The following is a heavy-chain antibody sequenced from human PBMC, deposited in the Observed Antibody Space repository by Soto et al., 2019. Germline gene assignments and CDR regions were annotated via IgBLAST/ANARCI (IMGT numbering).Heavy chain of an antibody. J-gene: IGHJ6*03. CDR2: INHSGST. Sequence: SETLSLTCAVYGGSFSGYSWGWIRQPPGKGLELIGEINHSGSTNYNPTLKSRVTISVDTSKSQFYLKLSSVTAADTAVYYCAVWFGEYYYYYMDVWGKGTTVTVSS. D-gene: IGHD3-10*01. V-gene: IGHV4-34*01. CDR3: AVWFGEYYYYYMDV. CDR1: GGSFSGYS.